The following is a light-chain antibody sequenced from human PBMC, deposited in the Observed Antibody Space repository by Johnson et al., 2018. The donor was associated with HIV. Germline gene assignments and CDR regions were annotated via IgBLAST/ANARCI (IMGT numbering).Light chain of an antibody. Sequence: QSVLSQPPSVSAAPGQKVTISCSGSSSNIGYHYVSWYQELPGTALKLLIYENNKRPSGIPDRFSGSKSGASATLDITGLQTGDEADYYCGTWANSLNVDVFGTGTKVTVL. CDR1: SSNIGYHY. CDR2: ENN. CDR3: GTWANSLNVDV. J-gene: IGLJ1*01. V-gene: IGLV1-51*02.